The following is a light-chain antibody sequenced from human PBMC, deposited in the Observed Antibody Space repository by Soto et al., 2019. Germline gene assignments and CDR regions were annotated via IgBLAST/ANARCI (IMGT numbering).Light chain of an antibody. Sequence: DLQMTQSPSSLSASIGDRVTITCRASQNIRNYLNWYQLKPGKAPKVLIYAASTLQSGVPSRFSGSGSGTDFSLTISSLQPEDFATYFCQQSYTIPAVTFGGGTKVEIK. J-gene: IGKJ4*01. V-gene: IGKV1-39*01. CDR1: QNIRNY. CDR3: QQSYTIPAVT. CDR2: AAS.